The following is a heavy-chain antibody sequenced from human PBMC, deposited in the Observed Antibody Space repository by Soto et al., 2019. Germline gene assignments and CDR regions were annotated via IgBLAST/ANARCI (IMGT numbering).Heavy chain of an antibody. CDR2: INPSGGTT. J-gene: IGHJ5*02. CDR3: ARDGARIAAAGTGWFDP. V-gene: IGHV1-46*03. Sequence: QVQLVQSGAEVKKPGASVKVSCKASGYTFTSYYMHWVRQAPGQGLEWMGIINPSGGTTTYAQKFQGRVTMTRDTSTSTVYMELRSLRSEDTAVYYCARDGARIAAAGTGWFDPWGQGTLVTVSS. CDR1: GYTFTSYY. D-gene: IGHD6-13*01.